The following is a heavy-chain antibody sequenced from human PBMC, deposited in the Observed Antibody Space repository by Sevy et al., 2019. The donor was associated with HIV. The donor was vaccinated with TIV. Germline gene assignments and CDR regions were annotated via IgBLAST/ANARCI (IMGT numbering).Heavy chain of an antibody. J-gene: IGHJ4*02. Sequence: GGSLRLSCAAFGFIYDDYGMSWVRQAPGKGLEWVSGINWNGGSTGYADSVKGRFTISRDNAKNSLYLQMNSLRAEDTALYYCARGQFGELLYPFDYWGQGTLVTVSS. D-gene: IGHD3-10*01. CDR3: ARGQFGELLYPFDY. V-gene: IGHV3-20*04. CDR1: GFIYDDYG. CDR2: INWNGGST.